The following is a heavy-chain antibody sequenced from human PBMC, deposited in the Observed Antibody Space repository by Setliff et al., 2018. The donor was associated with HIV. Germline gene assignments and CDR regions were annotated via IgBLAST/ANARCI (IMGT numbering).Heavy chain of an antibody. CDR2: ISHSGNT. V-gene: IGHV4-59*12. CDR1: GGSISSDY. Sequence: SETLSLTCTVSGGSISSDYWSWIRQPPGKGLEWIGCISHSGNTNFNPSLNSRVTISLDTSKNQFSLRLTSLTAADTAVYYCARYYYDRSGTLYAFDIWGQGTVVTVSS. CDR3: ARYYYDRSGTLYAFDI. J-gene: IGHJ3*02. D-gene: IGHD3-22*01.